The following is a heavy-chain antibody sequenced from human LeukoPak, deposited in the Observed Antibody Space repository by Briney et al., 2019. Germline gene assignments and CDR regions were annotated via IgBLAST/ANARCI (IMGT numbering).Heavy chain of an antibody. CDR1: SGSISSNSYY. CDR2: FYFSGST. J-gene: IGHJ4*02. Sequence: PSETLSLTCTVSSGSISSNSYYWGWIRQPPGKGLEWIASFYFSGSTYYNPSLKSRVTIYVHTSKNQVSLNLNSVTAADTAVYYCARQSDYGLDYWGQGTLVTVSS. V-gene: IGHV4-39*01. D-gene: IGHD4-17*01. CDR3: ARQSDYGLDY.